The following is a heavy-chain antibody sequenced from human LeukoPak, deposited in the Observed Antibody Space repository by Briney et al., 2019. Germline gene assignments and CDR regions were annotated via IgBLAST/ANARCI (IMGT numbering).Heavy chain of an antibody. J-gene: IGHJ4*02. V-gene: IGHV3-74*01. CDR2: IKSDGSSA. D-gene: IGHD7-27*01. CDR1: TFGLGTVW. Sequence: GGSLRLSCAASTFGLGTVWMDWVRKAPGKGLVWVSRIKSDGSSASYADSVKGRFTISRDNAKNTLLLQMNSLRAEDTAVYYCGTLPPGYWGQGTLVTVSS. CDR3: GTLPPGY.